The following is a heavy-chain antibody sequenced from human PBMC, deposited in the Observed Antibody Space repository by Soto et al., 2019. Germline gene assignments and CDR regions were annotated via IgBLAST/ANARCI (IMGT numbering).Heavy chain of an antibody. CDR3: SSSYGAGYRTFDY. J-gene: IGHJ4*02. V-gene: IGHV1-69*02. Sequence: QVQLVQSGAEVKRPGSSVKVSCKASGDTFTFYSINWVRQAPGLGLEWMGRINPILSMSNYAQRFQGRVTMTAHKSTSTAYMELSSLRSADTAIYYCSSSYGAGYRTFDYWGQGALVTISS. CDR1: GDTFTFYS. D-gene: IGHD3-10*01. CDR2: INPILSMS.